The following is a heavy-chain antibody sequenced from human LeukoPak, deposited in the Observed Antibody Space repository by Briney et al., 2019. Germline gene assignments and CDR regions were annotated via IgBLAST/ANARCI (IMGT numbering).Heavy chain of an antibody. Sequence: PGGSLRLSCAASGFTFSSYAMSWVRQAPGKGLEWVSAISGSGGSTYYADSVKGRFTISRDNSKNTLYLQMNSLRAEDTAVYYCAKDQGIVTTIGYFDYWGQGTLVTVSS. CDR3: AKDQGIVTTIGYFDY. CDR2: ISGSGGST. J-gene: IGHJ4*02. D-gene: IGHD5-12*01. CDR1: GFTFSSYA. V-gene: IGHV3-23*01.